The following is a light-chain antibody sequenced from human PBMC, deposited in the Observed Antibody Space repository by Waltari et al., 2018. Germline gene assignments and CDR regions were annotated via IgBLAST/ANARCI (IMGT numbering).Light chain of an antibody. J-gene: IGKJ1*01. CDR2: KAS. Sequence: DIQMTQSPSTLSASVGDRVTITCRASQSISSWLAWYQQKPGKAPKLLIYKASSLEGGVPSRFSGSGSGTECTLTISSLQPDDFGTYYCQQYNSYGTFGQGTKVEIK. CDR3: QQYNSYGT. CDR1: QSISSW. V-gene: IGKV1-5*03.